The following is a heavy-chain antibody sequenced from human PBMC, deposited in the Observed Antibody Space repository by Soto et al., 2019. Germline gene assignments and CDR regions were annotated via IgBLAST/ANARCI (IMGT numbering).Heavy chain of an antibody. CDR1: GGTISNYA. J-gene: IGHJ5*02. Sequence: QVQLVQSGAEVKKPGSSVTVSCKTSGGTISNYAISWVRQAPGQGLEWMGGIIPLFGTTNYAQKFQGRVTITADESTRTAYMELSSLRSEDTAVYYCARGGFWSGYYSWFDPWGQGTLVTVSS. CDR2: IIPLFGTT. D-gene: IGHD3-3*01. V-gene: IGHV1-69*12. CDR3: ARGGFWSGYYSWFDP.